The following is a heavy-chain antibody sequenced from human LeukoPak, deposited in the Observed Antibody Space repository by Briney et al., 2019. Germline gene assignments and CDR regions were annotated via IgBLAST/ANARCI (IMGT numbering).Heavy chain of an antibody. V-gene: IGHV1-18*01. J-gene: IGHJ5*02. CDR1: GGTFSSYA. CDR2: ISAYNGNT. Sequence: ASVKVSCKASGGTFSSYAISWVRQAPGQGLEWMGWISAYNGNTNYAQKLQGRVTMTTDTSTSTAYMELRSLRSDDTAVYYCARVGVPLLRYFDPWGQGTLVTVSS. CDR3: ARVGVPLLRYFDP. D-gene: IGHD3-9*01.